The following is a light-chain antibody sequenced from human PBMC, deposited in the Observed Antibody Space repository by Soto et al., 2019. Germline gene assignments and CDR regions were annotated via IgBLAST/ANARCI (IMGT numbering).Light chain of an antibody. CDR2: DAS. Sequence: AIQLTQSPSSLSASVGDRVTITCLASQGISSALAWYQQKPGKAPKLLIYDASSLESGVPSRFSGSGSGTDFTLTISSLQPEDFATYYCQQFNSYPLYTFGQGTKLEIK. V-gene: IGKV1-13*02. CDR3: QQFNSYPLYT. J-gene: IGKJ2*01. CDR1: QGISSA.